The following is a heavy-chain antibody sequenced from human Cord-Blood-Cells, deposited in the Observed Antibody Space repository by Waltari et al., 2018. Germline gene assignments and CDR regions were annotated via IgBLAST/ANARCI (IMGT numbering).Heavy chain of an antibody. CDR3: ASWSVTAGTCDY. CDR2: INHSGST. Sequence: QVQLQQWGAGLLKPSETLSLTCAVYGGPFSGYYWCWIRQPPGKGREWTGEINHSGSTNYTPSLKSRVTISVDTSKNQFSLKLSSVTAADTAVYYCASWSVTAGTCDYWGQGTLVTVSS. CDR1: GGPFSGYY. V-gene: IGHV4-34*01. J-gene: IGHJ4*02. D-gene: IGHD6-13*01.